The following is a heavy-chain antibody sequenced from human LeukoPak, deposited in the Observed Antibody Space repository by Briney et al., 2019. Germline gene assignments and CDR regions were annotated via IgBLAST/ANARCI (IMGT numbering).Heavy chain of an antibody. J-gene: IGHJ4*02. V-gene: IGHV4-30-4*01. CDR1: GGSISSGDNY. D-gene: IGHD2-15*01. Sequence: SETLSLTRTVSGGSISSGDNYWSWIRQPPGKGLEWIGYIYYSGSTFYNPSLKSRVTMSVDTSKNQFSLKLSSVTAADTAVYYCARGELLYDYWGQGTLVTASS. CDR2: IYYSGST. CDR3: ARGELLYDY.